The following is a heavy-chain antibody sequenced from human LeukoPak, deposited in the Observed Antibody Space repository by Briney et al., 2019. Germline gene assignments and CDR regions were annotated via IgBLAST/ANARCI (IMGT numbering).Heavy chain of an antibody. CDR2: IYYSGST. CDR3: ARVGYYDSSGYYSGFDY. J-gene: IGHJ4*02. D-gene: IGHD3-22*01. Sequence: PSETLSLTCTVSGGSISSYYWSWIRQPPGKGLEWIGYIYYSGSTNCNPSLKSRVTISVDTSKNQFSLKLSSVTAADTAVYYCARVGYYDSSGYYSGFDYWGQGTLVTVSS. CDR1: GGSISSYY. V-gene: IGHV4-59*01.